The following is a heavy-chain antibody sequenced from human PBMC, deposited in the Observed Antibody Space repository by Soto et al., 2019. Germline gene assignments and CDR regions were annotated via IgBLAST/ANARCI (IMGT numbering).Heavy chain of an antibody. V-gene: IGHV3-15*01. Sequence: GSLRLSCAASGFTFSNAWMSWVRQAPGKGLEWVGRIKSKTDGGTTDYAAPVKGRFTISRDDSKNTLYLQMNSLKTEDTAVYYCTTGVYDILTGYRITFDIWGQGTMVTVSS. D-gene: IGHD3-9*01. CDR3: TTGVYDILTGYRITFDI. CDR2: IKSKTDGGTT. J-gene: IGHJ3*02. CDR1: GFTFSNAW.